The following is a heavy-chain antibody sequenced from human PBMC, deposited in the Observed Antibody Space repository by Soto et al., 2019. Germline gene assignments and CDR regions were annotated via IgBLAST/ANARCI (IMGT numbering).Heavy chain of an antibody. J-gene: IGHJ3*02. Sequence: GGSLRLSCAASGFTFSSYSMSWVRQATGKGLEWVSSISSSSSYIYYADSVKGRFTISRDNAKNSLYLQMNSLRAEDTAVYYCARAEITGGYCSGGSCSVFNAFDIWGQGTMVTVSS. CDR2: ISSSSSYI. CDR1: GFTFSSYS. V-gene: IGHV3-21*01. CDR3: ARAEITGGYCSGGSCSVFNAFDI. D-gene: IGHD2-15*01.